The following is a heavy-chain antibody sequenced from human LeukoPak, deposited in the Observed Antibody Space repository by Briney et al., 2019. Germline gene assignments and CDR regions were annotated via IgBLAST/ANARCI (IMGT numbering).Heavy chain of an antibody. V-gene: IGHV3-15*07. CDR3: TTGGGDFDY. Sequence: GGSLRLSCAASGLTFTNAWMNWVRQAPGKGLEWVGRIKSKADGGTTDYIEPVKGRFIISRDDSKNTLYLQMNSLQTEDAAFYYCTTGGGDFDYWGQGILVTVSS. D-gene: IGHD3-16*01. CDR2: IKSKADGGTT. J-gene: IGHJ4*02. CDR1: GLTFTNAW.